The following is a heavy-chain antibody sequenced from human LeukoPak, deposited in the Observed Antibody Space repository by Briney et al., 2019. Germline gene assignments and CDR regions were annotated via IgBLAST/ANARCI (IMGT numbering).Heavy chain of an antibody. V-gene: IGHV1-69*04. CDR2: IIPILGIA. Sequence: SVKVSCKASGGTFTSYAISWVRQAPGQGLEWMGRIIPILGIANYAQKFQGRVTITADESTSTAYMELSSLRSEDTAVYYCARSDYYCGGDCYTYYYYGMDVWGQGTTVTVSS. D-gene: IGHD2-21*02. J-gene: IGHJ6*02. CDR3: ARSDYYCGGDCYTYYYYGMDV. CDR1: GGTFTSYA.